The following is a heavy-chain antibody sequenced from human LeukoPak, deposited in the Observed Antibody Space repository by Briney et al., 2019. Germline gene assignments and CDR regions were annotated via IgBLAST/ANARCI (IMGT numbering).Heavy chain of an antibody. CDR1: GASISSHY. CDR2: IYYSGST. J-gene: IGHJ6*03. V-gene: IGHV4-59*11. CDR3: ARPRLPYYYYCMDV. Sequence: TPSETLSLACTVAGASISSHYWSWIRQPPGKGLEWLGYIYYSGSTNYNPSLKSRVTISVDTSKNQFSLKLSSVTAADTAVYYCARPRLPYYYYCMDVWGKGTTVTVSS.